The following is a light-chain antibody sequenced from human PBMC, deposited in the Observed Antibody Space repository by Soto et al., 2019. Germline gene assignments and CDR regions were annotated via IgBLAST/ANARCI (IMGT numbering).Light chain of an antibody. CDR2: GAS. Sequence: EIVWTQSPGTLSLSPGERATLSCRASQSVSSSYLAWYQQKPGQAPRLLIYGASSRATGSPDRFSGSVSGTVFAFIVSTLEHEDFAVYYCQQYGNSSSSYTFVQGTKVESK. V-gene: IGKV3-20*01. CDR3: QQYGNSSSSYT. J-gene: IGKJ2*01. CDR1: QSVSSSY.